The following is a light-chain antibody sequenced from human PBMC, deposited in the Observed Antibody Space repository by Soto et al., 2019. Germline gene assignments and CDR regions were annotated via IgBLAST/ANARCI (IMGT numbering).Light chain of an antibody. J-gene: IGKJ4*01. V-gene: IGKV3-20*01. Sequence: EIVLSQSPGTLSLSPGERATLSCRASQSLSNTYLAWYQQKPGQAPRLLIYGASSRATGIPDRFSGSGSGTDFTLTISRLEPEDFAVYYCQQYSSSPLTFGGGTKVEIK. CDR1: QSLSNTY. CDR3: QQYSSSPLT. CDR2: GAS.